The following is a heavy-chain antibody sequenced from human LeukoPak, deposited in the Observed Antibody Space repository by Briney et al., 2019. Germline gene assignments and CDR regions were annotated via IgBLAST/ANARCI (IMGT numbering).Heavy chain of an antibody. D-gene: IGHD6-19*01. CDR3: ARAGSSGWFLYYFDY. V-gene: IGHV3-20*04. CDR1: GDSINSHY. J-gene: IGHJ4*02. CDR2: INWNGGST. Sequence: ETLSLTCSVSGDSINSHYWSWLRQPPGKGLEWVSGINWNGGSTGYADSVKGRFTISRDNAKNSLYLQMNSLRAEDTALYYCARAGSSGWFLYYFDYWGQGTLVTVSS.